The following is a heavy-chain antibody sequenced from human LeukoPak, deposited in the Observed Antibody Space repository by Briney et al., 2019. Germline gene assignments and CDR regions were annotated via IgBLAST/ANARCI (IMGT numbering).Heavy chain of an antibody. CDR1: GFTFSSYT. CDR2: ISSRSSHT. J-gene: IGHJ4*02. D-gene: IGHD6-19*01. CDR3: ARFSSGWYYFDY. V-gene: IGHV3-21*05. Sequence: PGGSLRLSCGASGFTFSSYTMIWVRQAPGKGLEWVSYISSRSSHTNYADSVKGRFTISRDNAKNSLYLQMNSLRAEDTAVYYCARFSSGWYYFDYWGQGTLVTVSS.